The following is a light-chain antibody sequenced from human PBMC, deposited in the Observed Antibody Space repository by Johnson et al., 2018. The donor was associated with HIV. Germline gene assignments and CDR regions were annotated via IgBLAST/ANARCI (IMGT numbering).Light chain of an antibody. CDR2: KND. Sequence: QSVLTQPPSVSAAPGQKVTISCSGSSSNIGNSYISWYQQLPGTAPKLLIYKNDQRPSGISDRFSGSKSATSATLGITGLQTGDEADYYCVTFYTGLSAGGVFGNGAKVTVL. CDR1: SSNIGNSY. CDR3: VTFYTGLSAGGV. V-gene: IGLV1-51*02. J-gene: IGLJ1*01.